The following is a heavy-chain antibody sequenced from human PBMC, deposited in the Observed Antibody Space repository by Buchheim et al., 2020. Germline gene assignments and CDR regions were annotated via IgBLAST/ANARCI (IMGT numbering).Heavy chain of an antibody. CDR1: GGSFSGYY. J-gene: IGHJ6*02. V-gene: IGHV4-34*01. Sequence: QAQLQQWGAGLLKPSETLSLTCAVYGGSFSGYYWSWIRQPPGKGLEWIGEINHSGSTNYNPSLKSRVTISVDTSKNQFSLKLSSVTAADTAVYYCARGYRFGYNYYYYGMDVWGQGTT. D-gene: IGHD5-18*01. CDR2: INHSGST. CDR3: ARGYRFGYNYYYYGMDV.